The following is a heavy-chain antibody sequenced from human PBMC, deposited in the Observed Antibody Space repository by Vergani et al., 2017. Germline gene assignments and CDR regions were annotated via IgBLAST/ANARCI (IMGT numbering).Heavy chain of an antibody. CDR3: ARDPYGSLGWFDP. CDR1: GGSISSYY. D-gene: IGHD3-10*01. V-gene: IGHV4-59*01. J-gene: IGHJ5*02. Sequence: QVQLQESGPGLVKPSETLSLTCTVSGGSISSYYWSWIRQPPGKGLEWIGYIYYSGSTNYNPSLKSRVTISVATSKNQFSLKLSSATAADTAVYYCARDPYGSLGWFDPWGQGTLVTVSS. CDR2: IYYSGST.